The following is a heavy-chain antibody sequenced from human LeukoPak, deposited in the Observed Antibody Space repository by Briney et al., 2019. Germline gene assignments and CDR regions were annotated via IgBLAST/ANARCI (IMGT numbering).Heavy chain of an antibody. CDR3: ARRGSSSSSEFDY. D-gene: IGHD6-13*01. CDR1: GYTFTGYF. Sequence: GASVKVSCKASGYTFTGYFLHWVREAPGQGLESMGWINPNSGATNSAQKFQGRVTMTRDTSISTAYMEMSSLRSDDTAVYYCARRGSSSSSEFDYWGQGPLVTVSS. J-gene: IGHJ4*02. CDR2: INPNSGAT. V-gene: IGHV1-2*02.